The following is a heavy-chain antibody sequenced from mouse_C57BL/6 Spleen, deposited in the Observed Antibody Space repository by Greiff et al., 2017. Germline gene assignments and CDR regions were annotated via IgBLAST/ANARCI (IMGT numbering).Heavy chain of an antibody. CDR2: ILPGSGST. J-gene: IGHJ4*01. CDR1: GYTFTGYW. Sequence: VQLQQSGAELMKPGASVKLSCKATGYTFTGYWIEWVKQRPGHGLEWIGEILPGSGSTNYNEKFKGKATFTADTYSNTAYMQLSGLTTEDSAIYYCASYGSSYGGYAMDYWGQGTSVTVSS. V-gene: IGHV1-9*01. D-gene: IGHD1-1*01. CDR3: ASYGSSYGGYAMDY.